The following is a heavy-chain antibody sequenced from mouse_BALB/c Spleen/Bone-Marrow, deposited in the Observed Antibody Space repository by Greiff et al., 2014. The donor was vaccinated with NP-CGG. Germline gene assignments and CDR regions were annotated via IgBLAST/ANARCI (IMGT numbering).Heavy chain of an antibody. CDR1: GYTFTSYY. V-gene: IGHV1S81*02. J-gene: IGHJ4*01. Sequence: VQLQQSGAELVKPGASVKLSCKASGYTFTSYYMYWVKQRPGQGLEWIGEINPSNGGTNFNEKFKSKATLTVDKSSSTAYMQLSSLTSEDSAVYYCIYYGNTYAMDYWGQGTSVTVSS. CDR3: IYYGNTYAMDY. CDR2: INPSNGGT. D-gene: IGHD2-1*01.